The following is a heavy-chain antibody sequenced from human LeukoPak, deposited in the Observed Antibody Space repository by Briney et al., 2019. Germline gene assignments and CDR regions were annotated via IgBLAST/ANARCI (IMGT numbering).Heavy chain of an antibody. CDR2: ISGSGDTT. V-gene: IGHV3-23*01. CDR3: ARDYYYDSSGYSEYFQH. D-gene: IGHD3-22*01. CDR1: GFTFSYYA. J-gene: IGHJ1*01. Sequence: GGSLRLSCAASGFTFSYYAMSWVRQAPGKGLEWVSAISGSGDTTYYADSVKGRFTISRDNSKNTLFMQMNSLRAEDTAVYYCARDYYYDSSGYSEYFQHWGQGTLVTVSS.